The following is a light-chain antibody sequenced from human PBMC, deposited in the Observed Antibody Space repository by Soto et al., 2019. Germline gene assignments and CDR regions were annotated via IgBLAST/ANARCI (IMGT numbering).Light chain of an antibody. CDR1: SSSIGSNT. CDR2: TDD. V-gene: IGLV1-44*01. Sequence: QSVLTQPPSASGTPGQRVIISCSGSSSSIGSNTVNWYRQHPGTAPTVLIYTDDQRPSGVPARFSGSRSGTSASLAISGLQSEDEADYYCAAWDDSLKSVMFGGGTKLTVL. J-gene: IGLJ3*02. CDR3: AAWDDSLKSVM.